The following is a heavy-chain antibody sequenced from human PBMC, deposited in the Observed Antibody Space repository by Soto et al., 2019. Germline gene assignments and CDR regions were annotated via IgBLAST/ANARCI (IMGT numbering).Heavy chain of an antibody. CDR3: ARIIGYCRNNDCSWTFDI. CDR2: FYPGDSTS. D-gene: IGHD2-2*03. V-gene: IGHV5-51*01. Sequence: PGESLKISCKTSGYSFISYWVAWVRQKPGKVLEWMGTFYPGDSTSTYSPSFQGQVTISVDKSISTAYLHLSSLKASDTAMYYCARIIGYCRNNDCSWTFDIWGQGTTVTVSS. J-gene: IGHJ3*02. CDR1: GYSFISYW.